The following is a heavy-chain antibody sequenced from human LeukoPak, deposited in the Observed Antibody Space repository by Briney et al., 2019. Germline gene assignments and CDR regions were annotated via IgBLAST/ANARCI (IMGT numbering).Heavy chain of an antibody. J-gene: IGHJ4*02. CDR1: GYTFTSYG. Sequence: ASVKVSCKASGYTFTSYGISWVRQAPGQGLEWMGWISAYNGNTNYAQKLQGRVTMTTYTSTSTAYMELRRLRSDDTAVYYCARAFFDWSSSPWRPYYFDYWGQGTLVTVSS. CDR3: ARAFFDWSSSPWRPYYFDY. V-gene: IGHV1-18*01. D-gene: IGHD3-9*01. CDR2: ISAYNGNT.